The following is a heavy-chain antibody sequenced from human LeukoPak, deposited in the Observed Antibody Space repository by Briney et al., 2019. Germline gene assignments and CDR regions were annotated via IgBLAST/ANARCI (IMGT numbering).Heavy chain of an antibody. Sequence: SETLSLTCTVSGGSISSSSYYWGWIRQPPGKGLEWIGSIYYSGSTYYNPSLKSRVTISVDTAKNQFSLKLSSVTAADTAVYYCARRVRYFGYYYYYMDVWGKGTTVTISS. D-gene: IGHD3-9*01. J-gene: IGHJ6*03. CDR3: ARRVRYFGYYYYYMDV. V-gene: IGHV4-39*07. CDR2: IYYSGST. CDR1: GGSISSSSYY.